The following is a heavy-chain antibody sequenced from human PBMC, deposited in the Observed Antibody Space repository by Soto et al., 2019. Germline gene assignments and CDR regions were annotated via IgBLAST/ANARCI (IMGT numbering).Heavy chain of an antibody. Sequence: KVCWKVSGGTIGSYARSWVRQSPGQGLEWMGGIIPIFGTANYAQKFQGRVTITADESTSTAYMELSSLRSEDTAVYYCARDLDIAAAGTGNDYWGQGTLVPVSS. CDR3: ARDLDIAAAGTGNDY. V-gene: IGHV1-69*01. D-gene: IGHD6-13*01. J-gene: IGHJ4*02. CDR1: GGTIGSYA. CDR2: IIPIFGTA.